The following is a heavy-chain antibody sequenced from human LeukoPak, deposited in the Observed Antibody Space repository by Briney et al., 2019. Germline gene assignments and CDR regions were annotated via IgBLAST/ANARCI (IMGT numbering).Heavy chain of an antibody. V-gene: IGHV1-8*03. CDR2: MNPNSGNT. D-gene: IGHD2-2*01. J-gene: IGHJ5*02. CDR3: ARGIASTSCYGPSCNWFDP. Sequence: ASAKVSCKASGYTFTSYDINWVRQATGQGLEWMGWMNPNSGNTGYAQKFQGRVTITRNTSISTAYMELSRLRSDDTAMYYCARGIASTSCYGPSCNWFDPWGQGTLVTVSS. CDR1: GYTFTSYD.